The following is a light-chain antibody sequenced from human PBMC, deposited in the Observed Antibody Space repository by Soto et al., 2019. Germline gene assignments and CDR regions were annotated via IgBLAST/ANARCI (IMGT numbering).Light chain of an antibody. J-gene: IGKJ1*01. V-gene: IGKV3-15*01. Sequence: EIGLTNSPCTVSLSPGERATLSCRASQSVGSYLAWYQQKPGQAPRLLIYGASTRATGVPARFSGSGSGTEFTLTISSLQSEDFAVYYCQQYNNWPWTFGQGTKVDI. CDR2: GAS. CDR3: QQYNNWPWT. CDR1: QSVGSY.